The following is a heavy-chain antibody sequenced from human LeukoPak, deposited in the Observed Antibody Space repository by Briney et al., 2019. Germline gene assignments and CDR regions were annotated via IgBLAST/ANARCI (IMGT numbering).Heavy chain of an antibody. Sequence: SETLSLTCSVSGGSISSYYWSWIRQPPWKGLEWIGNIYDSGSTNYNPSLKSRVTISVDTSKNQFSLKLTSVTAADTAVYYCARRGIVGATLQYYFDYWGQGTLVTVSS. J-gene: IGHJ4*02. CDR3: ARRGIVGATLQYYFDY. CDR2: IYDSGST. V-gene: IGHV4-59*08. D-gene: IGHD1-26*01. CDR1: GGSISSYY.